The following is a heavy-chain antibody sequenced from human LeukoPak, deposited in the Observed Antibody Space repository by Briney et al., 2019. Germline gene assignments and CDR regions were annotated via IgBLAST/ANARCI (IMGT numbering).Heavy chain of an antibody. CDR2: INDSGSI. CDR1: GGPISSYY. CDR3: ARREDSGFRAARIIDH. J-gene: IGHJ4*01. Sequence: SETLSLTCTVSGGPISSYYWSWIRQPPGKGLEWIGEINDSGSINYNPSLKSRVTISVDTSKNQVSLRLSSVTAADTAVYYCARREDSGFRAARIIDHWGRGTLVTVSS. V-gene: IGHV4-34*01. D-gene: IGHD6-6*01.